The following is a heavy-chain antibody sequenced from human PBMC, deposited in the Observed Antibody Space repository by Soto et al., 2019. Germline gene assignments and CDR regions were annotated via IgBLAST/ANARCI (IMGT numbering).Heavy chain of an antibody. CDR3: ARVGKAAAGTRNWFDP. Sequence: SVKVFCKASGGTFSSYAISWVRQAPGQGLEWMGGIIPIFGTANYAQKFQGRVTITADKSTSTAYMELSSLRSEDTAVYYCARVGKAAAGTRNWFDPWGQGTLVTVSS. J-gene: IGHJ5*02. D-gene: IGHD6-13*01. CDR2: IIPIFGTA. CDR1: GGTFSSYA. V-gene: IGHV1-69*06.